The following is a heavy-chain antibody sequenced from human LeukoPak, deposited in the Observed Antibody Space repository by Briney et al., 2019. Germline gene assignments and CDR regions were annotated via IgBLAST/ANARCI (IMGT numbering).Heavy chain of an antibody. J-gene: IGHJ6*02. V-gene: IGHV1-8*01. CDR2: MNPNSGNT. CDR3: ARAGYDILTGWQYYYGMDV. CDR1: GYTFTSYD. Sequence: ASVKVSCKASGYTFTSYDINWVRQATAQGLEWMGWMNPNSGNTGYAQKFQGRVTMTRNTSISTAYMELSSLRSEDTAVYYCARAGYDILTGWQYYYGMDVWGQGTTVTVSS. D-gene: IGHD3-9*01.